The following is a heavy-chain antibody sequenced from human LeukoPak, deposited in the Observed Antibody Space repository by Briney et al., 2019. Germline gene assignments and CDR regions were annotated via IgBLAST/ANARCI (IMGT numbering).Heavy chain of an antibody. Sequence: GESLKFSCKGSGFTFTKYWIGWVRQMPGKGLEWMGIMYLGDSETRYSPSFQGQVTISADKSISTVFLQWSSLKASDTAMYYCVRHEGSISGWPFDYWGQGTLVTVSS. CDR3: VRHEGSISGWPFDY. CDR1: GFTFTKYW. J-gene: IGHJ4*02. D-gene: IGHD6-19*01. CDR2: MYLGDSET. V-gene: IGHV5-51*01.